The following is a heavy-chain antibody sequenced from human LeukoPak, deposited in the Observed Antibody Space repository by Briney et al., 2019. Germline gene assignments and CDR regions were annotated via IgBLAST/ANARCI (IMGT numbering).Heavy chain of an antibody. J-gene: IGHJ4*02. D-gene: IGHD3-22*01. Sequence: GGSLRLSCAASGFTFSASAIHWVRQASGKGLEWVGRIRSTANNYATAYGASLKGRFTISRDDSKNTAYLQMSSLETEDTAVYYCTRRGDGHYGSSGGDFWGQGTLVTVSS. V-gene: IGHV3-73*01. CDR3: TRRGDGHYGSSGGDF. CDR1: GFTFSASA. CDR2: IRSTANNYAT.